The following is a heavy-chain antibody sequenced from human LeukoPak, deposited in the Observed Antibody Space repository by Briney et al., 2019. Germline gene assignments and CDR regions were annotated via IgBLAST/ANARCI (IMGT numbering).Heavy chain of an antibody. CDR3: TTRIITTSDF. J-gene: IGHJ4*02. V-gene: IGHV3-15*01. CDR1: GFTFSNVW. D-gene: IGHD3-3*01. CDR2: IKKKIEGGTT. Sequence: GGSLRLSCAASGFTFSNVWMNWVRQAPGKGLEWIGRIKKKIEGGTTEYAAPVKGRFTIARGDSKNTLYLQMNSLTTEDTAVYYCTTRIITTSDFWGQGTLVTVSS.